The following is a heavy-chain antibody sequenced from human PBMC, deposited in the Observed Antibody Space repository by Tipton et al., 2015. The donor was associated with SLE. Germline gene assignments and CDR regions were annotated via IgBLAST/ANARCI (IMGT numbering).Heavy chain of an antibody. D-gene: IGHD1-26*01. V-gene: IGHV4-59*08. J-gene: IGHJ4*02. CDR2: IYYSGST. CDR1: GGSFSGYY. CDR3: ARPRIVGATSPFDY. Sequence: TLSLTCAVYGGSFSGYYWSWIRQPPGKGLEWIGYIYYSGSTNYNPSLKSRVTISVDTSKNQFSLKLSSVTAADTAVYYCARPRIVGATSPFDYWGQGTLVTVSS.